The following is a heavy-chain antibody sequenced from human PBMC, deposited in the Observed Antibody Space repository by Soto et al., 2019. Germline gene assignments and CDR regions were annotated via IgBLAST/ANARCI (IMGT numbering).Heavy chain of an antibody. V-gene: IGHV1-69*18. CDR1: GDRFTSYG. J-gene: IGHJ4*02. D-gene: IGHD3-10*01. CDR2: VLLVLGTT. Sequence: QVQLEQSGAEVKKPGSSVTVSCKASGDRFTSYGISWVRQAPGQGLEWVGTVLLVLGTTNYAQKLRGRVIITADESTSTVYMELGSLRSDDTAIYYCARDRADRGFDYWGQGTLVTVSS. CDR3: ARDRADRGFDY.